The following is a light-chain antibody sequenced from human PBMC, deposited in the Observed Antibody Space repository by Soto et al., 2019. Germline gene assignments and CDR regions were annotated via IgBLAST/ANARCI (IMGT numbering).Light chain of an antibody. CDR2: DVS. J-gene: IGLJ1*01. V-gene: IGLV2-8*01. CDR3: SSNAGDSYV. Sequence: VLTQPPSASGSPGQSVTISCTGTSSDIGGSNQVSWYQQHPGKAPKLMIYDVSKRPSGVPDRFSGSKSGNTASLTVSGLQAEDEADYYCSSNAGDSYVFGTGTKLTVL. CDR1: SSDIGGSNQ.